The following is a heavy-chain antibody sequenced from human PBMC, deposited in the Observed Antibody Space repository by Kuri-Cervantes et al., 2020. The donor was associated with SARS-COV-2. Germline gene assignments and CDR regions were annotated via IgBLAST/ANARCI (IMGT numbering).Heavy chain of an antibody. CDR1: GFSFNNYG. J-gene: IGHJ6*03. V-gene: IGHV3-33*08. CDR2: IWYDGSNK. Sequence: GGSLRLSCAASGFSFNNYGMHWVRQAPGKGLEWVAVIWYDGSNKYYADSVKGRLTISRDNSKNTLYLQMNSLRAEDTAVYYCARDLVVSSGWDYYMDVWGKGTTVTVSS. CDR3: ARDLVVSSGWDYYMDV. D-gene: IGHD6-19*01.